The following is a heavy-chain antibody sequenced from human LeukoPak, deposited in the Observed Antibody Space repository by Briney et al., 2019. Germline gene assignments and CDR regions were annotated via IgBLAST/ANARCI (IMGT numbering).Heavy chain of an antibody. V-gene: IGHV3-33*01. CDR1: GFTFSSYG. J-gene: IGHJ4*02. D-gene: IGHD3-22*01. Sequence: PGRSLRLSCAASGFTFSSYGMHWVRQAPGKGLEWVAVIWYDGSNKYYADSVKGRFTISRDNSKNTLYLQMNSLRAEDTAVYYCRDLGYDTSGYYFDYWGQGTLVIVSS. CDR3: RDLGYDTSGYYFDY. CDR2: IWYDGSNK.